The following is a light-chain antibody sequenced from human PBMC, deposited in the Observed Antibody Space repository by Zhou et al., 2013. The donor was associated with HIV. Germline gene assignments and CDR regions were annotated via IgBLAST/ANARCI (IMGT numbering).Light chain of an antibody. J-gene: IGKJ2*01. Sequence: EIVLTQSPGTLSLSPGERATLSCRASQSVSSSYLAWYQQKPGQAPRLLIYGASSRATGIPDRFSGSGSGTDFTLTISRLEPEDFAVYYCQQYGRSLYTFGQGTKAGDQT. V-gene: IGKV3-20*01. CDR3: QQYGRSLYT. CDR2: GAS. CDR1: QSVSSSY.